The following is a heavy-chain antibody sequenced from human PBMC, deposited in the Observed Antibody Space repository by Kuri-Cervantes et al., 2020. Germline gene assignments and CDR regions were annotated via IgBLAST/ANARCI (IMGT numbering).Heavy chain of an antibody. V-gene: IGHV4-39*01. CDR3: ARLMSSGYPDY. CDR1: GVSISSAY. D-gene: IGHD3-22*01. Sequence: GSLRLSCTVSGVSISSAYWGWIRQPPGKGLEWIGSIYYSGSTYYNPSLKSRVTISVDTSKNQFSLKLSSVTAADTAVYYCARLMSSGYPDYWGQGTLVTVSS. J-gene: IGHJ4*02. CDR2: IYYSGST.